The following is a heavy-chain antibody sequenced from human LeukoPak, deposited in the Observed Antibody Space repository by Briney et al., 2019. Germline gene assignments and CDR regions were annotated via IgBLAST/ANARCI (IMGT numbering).Heavy chain of an antibody. D-gene: IGHD6-13*01. V-gene: IGHV3-30*02. CDR2: IRYDGSNK. J-gene: IGHJ6*04. Sequence: GGSLRLSCAASGFTFSTYAMSWVRQAPGKGLEWVAFIRYDGSNKYYADSVKGRFTISRDNSKNTLYLQMNSLRAEDTAVYYCAKDLGRAAAVDVWGKGTTVTVSS. CDR3: AKDLGRAAAVDV. CDR1: GFTFSTYA.